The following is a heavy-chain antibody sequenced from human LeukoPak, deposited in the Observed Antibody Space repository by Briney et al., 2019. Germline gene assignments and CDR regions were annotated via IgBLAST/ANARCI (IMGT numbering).Heavy chain of an antibody. Sequence: GGSLRLSCAASGFTFSKYSMNWVRQAPGKGLEWVSYISSSSSTIYYADSVKGRFTISRDNSNNTLYLQMNSLRPEDTAVYYCSGPTDSSAWGPIDYWGQGTLVTVSS. CDR2: ISSSSSTI. J-gene: IGHJ4*02. D-gene: IGHD6-19*01. V-gene: IGHV3-48*01. CDR3: SGPTDSSAWGPIDY. CDR1: GFTFSKYS.